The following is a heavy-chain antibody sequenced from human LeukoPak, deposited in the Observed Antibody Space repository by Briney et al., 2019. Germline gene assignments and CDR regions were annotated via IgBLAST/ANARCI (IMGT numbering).Heavy chain of an antibody. CDR1: SGSLSSDNYC. CDR3: ARRPGTGDRTYFDY. V-gene: IGHV4-31*03. Sequence: SETLSLTCNVSSGSLSSDNYCWSWIRQHPGEGLEWIGYICYTGSTYYSPSLKSRLSISLDASKRQFSLKLTSVTAADTAVYYCARRPGTGDRTYFDYWGQGSLVTVSS. J-gene: IGHJ4*02. CDR2: ICYTGST. D-gene: IGHD7-27*01.